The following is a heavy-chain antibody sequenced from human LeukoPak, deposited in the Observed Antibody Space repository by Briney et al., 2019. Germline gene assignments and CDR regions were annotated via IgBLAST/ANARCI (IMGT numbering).Heavy chain of an antibody. Sequence: GASVKVSRKASGYTFTGYYMHWVRQAPGQGLEWMGWINPNSGGTNYAQKFQGRVTMTRDTSISTAYMELSRLRSDDTAVYYCALGYYYDSSGYFCCGMDVWGQGTTVTVSS. CDR2: INPNSGGT. CDR3: ALGYYYDSSGYFCCGMDV. J-gene: IGHJ6*02. D-gene: IGHD3-22*01. CDR1: GYTFTGYY. V-gene: IGHV1-2*02.